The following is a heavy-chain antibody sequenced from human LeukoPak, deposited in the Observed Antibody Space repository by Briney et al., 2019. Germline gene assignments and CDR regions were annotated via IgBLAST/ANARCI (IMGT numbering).Heavy chain of an antibody. CDR1: GGSISSSSYY. CDR3: ARGRYYDSSGYLEVDY. CDR2: IYYSGST. D-gene: IGHD3-22*01. V-gene: IGHV4-39*07. Sequence: PSETLSLTCTVSGGSISSSSYYWGWIRQPPGKGLEWIGSIYYSGSTYYNPSLKSRVTISVDTSKNQFSLKLSSVTAADTAVYYCARGRYYDSSGYLEVDYWGQGTLVTVSS. J-gene: IGHJ4*02.